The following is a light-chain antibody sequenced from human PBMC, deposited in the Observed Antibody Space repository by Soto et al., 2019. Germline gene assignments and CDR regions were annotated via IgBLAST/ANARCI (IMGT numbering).Light chain of an antibody. Sequence: EIVLTQSPATLSLSPGDRATLSCRASQSVRTFLAWYQQRPGQAPRLLIYDVSNRATGVPARFSGSGSGTDFTLTIRGLQPEDFAVYYCQQYSTSPGTFGQGTKVDIK. CDR1: QSVRTF. J-gene: IGKJ1*01. CDR2: DVS. V-gene: IGKV3-11*01. CDR3: QQYSTSPGT.